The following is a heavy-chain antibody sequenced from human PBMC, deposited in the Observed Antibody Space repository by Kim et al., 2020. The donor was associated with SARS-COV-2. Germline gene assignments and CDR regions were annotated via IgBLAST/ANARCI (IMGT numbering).Heavy chain of an antibody. D-gene: IGHD4-4*01. J-gene: IGHJ4*02. V-gene: IGHV3-23*01. CDR3: ARVTTITAPFYDY. Sequence: YADSVQGRLTIPRDNAKNALNLEMNSLRAEDTALYYCARVTTITAPFYDYWGRGTLVTVSS.